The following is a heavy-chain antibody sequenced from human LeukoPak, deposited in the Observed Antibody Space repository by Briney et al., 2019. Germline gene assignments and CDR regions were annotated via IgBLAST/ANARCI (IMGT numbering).Heavy chain of an antibody. V-gene: IGHV1-46*01. CDR3: ARDLHSSSWYLLYMDV. CDR2: INPSGGST. Sequence: ASVKVSCKASGYTFTSYYMHWVRQAPGQGLEWMGIINPSGGSTSYAQKFQGRVTMTRDTSTSTVYMELSSLRSEDTAVYYYARDLHSSSWYLLYMDVWGKGTTVTVSS. J-gene: IGHJ6*03. D-gene: IGHD6-13*01. CDR1: GYTFTSYY.